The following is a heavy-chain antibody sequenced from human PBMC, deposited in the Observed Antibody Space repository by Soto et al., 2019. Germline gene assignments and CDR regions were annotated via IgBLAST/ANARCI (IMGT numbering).Heavy chain of an antibody. J-gene: IGHJ4*02. CDR3: ARDQGNSSSWPIDF. CDR1: GYIFTDYY. Sequence: ASVKVSCKTSGYIFTDYYIHWVRQAPGQGLEWMGYINPKNGDTTYEQKFQGWVTMTRDTSVNTAYIDLRSLRFNDTAVYYCARDQGNSSSWPIDFWGQGTQVNVSS. V-gene: IGHV1-2*04. D-gene: IGHD6-13*01. CDR2: INPKNGDT.